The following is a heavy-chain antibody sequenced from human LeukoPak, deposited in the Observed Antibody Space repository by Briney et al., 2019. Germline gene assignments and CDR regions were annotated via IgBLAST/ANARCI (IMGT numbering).Heavy chain of an antibody. V-gene: IGHV1-69*01. J-gene: IGHJ3*02. CDR3: AREGEDSGFTMGAFDI. Sequence: RQAPXXGLEXMGXIIPIFGTANYAQKFQGRVTITADESTSTAYMELSSLRSEDTAVYYCAREGEDSGFTMGAFDIWGQGTMVTVSS. CDR2: IIPIFGTA. D-gene: IGHD5-12*01.